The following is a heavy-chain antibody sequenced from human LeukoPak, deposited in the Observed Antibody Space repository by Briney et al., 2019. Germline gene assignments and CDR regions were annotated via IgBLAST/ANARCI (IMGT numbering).Heavy chain of an antibody. CDR2: MNPISGDT. Sequence: ASVKVSCKASGYTFTGYYMHWMRQAPGGGLEWMGWMNPISGDTGYAQKFRGRVTMTRDTSISAAYMELRTLTSDDTAIYYCARDFFASGSDGAFYSGLDVWGQGTTVTVSS. V-gene: IGHV1-2*02. CDR1: GYTFTGYY. CDR3: ARDFFASGSDGAFYSGLDV. J-gene: IGHJ6*02. D-gene: IGHD3-10*01.